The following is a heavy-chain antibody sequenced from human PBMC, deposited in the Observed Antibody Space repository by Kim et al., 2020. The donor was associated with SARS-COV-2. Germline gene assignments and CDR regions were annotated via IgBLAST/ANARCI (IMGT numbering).Heavy chain of an antibody. J-gene: IGHJ4*02. CDR2: IGPGGDT. Sequence: GGSLRLSCAASGFTFNSYALSWVRQAPGMGLEWVSGIGPGGDTHYVDSVKGRFTISRDNSRNTLSLQMNSLRVEDTAVYYCAKYTVKTPPDYGGQGALVT. D-gene: IGHD4-17*01. CDR1: GFTFNSYA. V-gene: IGHV3-23*01. CDR3: AKYTVKTPPDY.